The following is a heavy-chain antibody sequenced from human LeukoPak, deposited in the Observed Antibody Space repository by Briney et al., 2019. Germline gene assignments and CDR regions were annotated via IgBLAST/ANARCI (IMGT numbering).Heavy chain of an antibody. D-gene: IGHD3-16*02. CDR1: GGSFSGYY. J-gene: IGHJ5*02. CDR3: ARGGYVYFWGIYLYPPRPNWFAP. Sequence: PSETLSLTCAVYGGSFSGYYWSWIRQPPGKGLEWIGEINHSGSTNYNPSLKSRVTISVDTSKNQFSLKLSSVTAADTAVYYCARGGYVYFWGIYLYPPRPNWFAPGAKEPLVTVS. CDR2: INHSGST. V-gene: IGHV4-34*01.